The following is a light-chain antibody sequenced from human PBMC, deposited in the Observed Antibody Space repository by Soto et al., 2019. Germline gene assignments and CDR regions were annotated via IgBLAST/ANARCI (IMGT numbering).Light chain of an antibody. V-gene: IGLV2-14*01. CDR2: DVS. J-gene: IGLJ1*01. CDR3: SSYTSSSTLHYV. CDR1: SSDVGGYNY. Sequence: QSALTQPASVSGSPGQSITISCTGTSSDVGGYNYVSWYQQHPGKAPKLMIYDVSNRPSGVSNRFSGSKSGNTASLTTSGLQDEDEADYYCSSYTSSSTLHYVFGTGTKLTVL.